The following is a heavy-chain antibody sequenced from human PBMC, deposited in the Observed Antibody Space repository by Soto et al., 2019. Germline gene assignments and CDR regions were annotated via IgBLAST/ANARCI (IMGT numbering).Heavy chain of an antibody. Sequence: SETLSLTCAASAGSLSSYFWSWLRQSPDKGLAWIGEINESGRTYYNPSFKGRLSISVDRYKGQLSLRLTSLTAADAAVYYYQGGDFWGQGTRVTVSS. D-gene: IGHD3-16*01. CDR2: INESGRT. CDR1: AGSLSSYF. J-gene: IGHJ4*01. V-gene: IGHV4-34*01. CDR3: QGGDF.